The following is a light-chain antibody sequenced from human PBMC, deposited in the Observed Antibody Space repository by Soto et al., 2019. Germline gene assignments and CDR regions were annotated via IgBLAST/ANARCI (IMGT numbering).Light chain of an antibody. CDR1: SSDIGAYNF. CDR3: SSYTSSSTLYV. Sequence: QSALTRPASVSGSPGQSITISCTGTSSDIGAYNFVSWYQHHPGKAPKLLIYEVAYRPSGISNRFSGSKSGNTASLTISGLQAEDEADYYCSSYTSSSTLYVFGTGTKVTVL. V-gene: IGLV2-14*01. CDR2: EVA. J-gene: IGLJ1*01.